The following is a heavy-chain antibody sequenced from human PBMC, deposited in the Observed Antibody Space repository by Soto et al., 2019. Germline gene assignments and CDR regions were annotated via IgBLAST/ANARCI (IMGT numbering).Heavy chain of an antibody. J-gene: IGHJ4*02. CDR2: INPSGGST. V-gene: IGHV1-46*01. D-gene: IGHD3-3*01. CDR3: ARTRYAYYDFWSGSDY. CDR1: GYTFTSYY. Sequence: ASVKVSCKASGYTFTSYYMHWVRQAPGQGLEWMGIINPSGGSTSYAQKFQGRVTMTRDTSTSTVYMELSSLRSEDTAVYYCARTRYAYYDFWSGSDYWGQGTLVTVSS.